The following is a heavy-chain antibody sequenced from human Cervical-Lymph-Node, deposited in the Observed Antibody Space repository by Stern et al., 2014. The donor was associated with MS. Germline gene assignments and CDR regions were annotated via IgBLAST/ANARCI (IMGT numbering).Heavy chain of an antibody. CDR3: AHRHYSGWFDP. CDR1: GFSLRTSGVA. V-gene: IGHV2-5*02. D-gene: IGHD5-18*01. CDR2: IYWDDYK. Sequence: ASGPTLVKPTQTLTLTCTFSGFSLRTSGVAVGWIRQPPGKALEWLALIYWDDYKRYSASLKSRLTITKDTPKNQVVLTMTNMDPVDTATYYCAHRHYSGWFDPWGQGILVTVSS. J-gene: IGHJ5*02.